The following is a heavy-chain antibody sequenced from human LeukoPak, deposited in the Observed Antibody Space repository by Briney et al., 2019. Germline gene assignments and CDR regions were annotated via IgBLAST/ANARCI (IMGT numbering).Heavy chain of an antibody. Sequence: GGSLRLSCAASGFTFSSYCMSWVRQAPGKGLEWVANIKQDGSEKYYMDSVKGRFTISRDNAKNSLYLQMNSLRAEDTAVYYCAKHMGSSSGYYFPDWGQGTLVTVSS. CDR3: AKHMGSSSGYYFPD. CDR2: IKQDGSEK. V-gene: IGHV3-7*05. CDR1: GFTFSSYC. D-gene: IGHD3-22*01. J-gene: IGHJ4*02.